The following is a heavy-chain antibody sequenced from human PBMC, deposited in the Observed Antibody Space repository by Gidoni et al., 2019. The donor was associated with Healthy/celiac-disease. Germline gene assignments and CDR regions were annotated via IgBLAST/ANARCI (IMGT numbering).Heavy chain of an antibody. J-gene: IGHJ5*02. V-gene: IGHV1-46*01. D-gene: IGHD1-1*01. CDR3: ALLEPPPNWFDP. Sequence: QVQLVQSGAEVKKPGASVKVSCKASGYTFTSYYMHWVRQAPGQGLEWMGIINPSGGSTSYAQKFQGRVTMTRDTSTSTVYMELSSLRSEDTAVYYCALLEPPPNWFDPWGQGTLVTVSS. CDR2: INPSGGST. CDR1: GYTFTSYY.